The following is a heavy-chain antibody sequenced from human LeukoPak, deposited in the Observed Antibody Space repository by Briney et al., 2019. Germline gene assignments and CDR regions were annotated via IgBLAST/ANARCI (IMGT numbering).Heavy chain of an antibody. CDR1: GGSSSSRSHY. D-gene: IGHD4-11*01. J-gene: IGHJ4*02. V-gene: IGHV4-39*07. Sequence: SETLSPTCTVSGGSSSSRSHYWGWIRQPPGKGLEWIGSIYYSGSTYYNPSLKSRATTSVDTSKNQFSLKLSSVTAADTAVYYCATFRHSNQNSPDYWGQGTLVTVSS. CDR3: ATFRHSNQNSPDY. CDR2: IYYSGST.